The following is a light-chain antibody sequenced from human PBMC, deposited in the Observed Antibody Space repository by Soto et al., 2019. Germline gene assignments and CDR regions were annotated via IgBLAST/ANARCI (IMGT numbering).Light chain of an antibody. CDR2: SAS. Sequence: EIVLTQSPATLSLSPGERTTLSCRASQSISRYLAWYQQKPGQGPRLLIHSASSRATGIPDRFSASGTGTDFTLTISRLEPEDFAVYYCQQYSASPRTFGQGTKVDIK. CDR3: QQYSASPRT. CDR1: QSISRY. V-gene: IGKV3-20*01. J-gene: IGKJ1*01.